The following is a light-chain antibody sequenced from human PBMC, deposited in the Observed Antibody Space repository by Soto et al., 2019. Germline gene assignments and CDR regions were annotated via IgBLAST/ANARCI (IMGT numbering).Light chain of an antibody. CDR2: EAS. CDR1: QSISRW. CDR3: QQYNDSFPYT. Sequence: DIQMTQSPSTLSASVGDRVTITCRASQSISRWLAWYQQKPGTVPKLLIYEASTLESGVPSRFSGSRSVKEFTLTVSSLQPDDFATYYCQQYNDSFPYTFGQGTKVDIK. J-gene: IGKJ2*01. V-gene: IGKV1-5*03.